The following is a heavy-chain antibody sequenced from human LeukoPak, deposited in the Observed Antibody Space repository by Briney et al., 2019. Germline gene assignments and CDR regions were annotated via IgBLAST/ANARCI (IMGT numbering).Heavy chain of an antibody. CDR2: IIPILGIA. J-gene: IGHJ2*01. D-gene: IGHD4-17*01. V-gene: IGHV1-69*02. Sequence: SVKVSCKASGGTFSSYTISWVRQAPGQGLEWMGRIIPILGIANYAQKFQGRVTITVDKSTSTAYMELSSLRSEDTAVYYCARTRDYGNWYFDLWGRGTLVTVSS. CDR3: ARTRDYGNWYFDL. CDR1: GGTFSSYT.